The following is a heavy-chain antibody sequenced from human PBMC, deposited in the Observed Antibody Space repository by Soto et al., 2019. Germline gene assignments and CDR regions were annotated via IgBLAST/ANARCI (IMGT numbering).Heavy chain of an antibody. V-gene: IGHV3-30-3*01. D-gene: IGHD6-6*01. J-gene: IGHJ6*02. CDR2: ISYDGSNK. CDR3: ARSPYSSSYGHYYGMDV. CDR1: GFTFSSYA. Sequence: AGGSLRLSCAASGFTFSSYAMHWVRQAPGKGLEWGAVISYDGSNKYYADSVKGRFTISRDNSKNTLYLQMNSLRAEDTAVYYCARSPYSSSYGHYYGMDVWGQGATVTVSS.